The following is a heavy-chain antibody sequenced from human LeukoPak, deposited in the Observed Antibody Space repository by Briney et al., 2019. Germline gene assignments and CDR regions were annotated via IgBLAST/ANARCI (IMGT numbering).Heavy chain of an antibody. D-gene: IGHD6-19*01. CDR3: AKERPGYSSGWFIDAFDI. CDR2: IRYDGSNK. J-gene: IGHJ3*02. CDR1: GFTFSSYG. V-gene: IGHV3-30*02. Sequence: GGSLRLSCAASGFTFSSYGMHWVRQAPGKGLEWVTFIRYDGSNKYYADSVKGRFTISRDNSKNTLYLQMNSLRAEDTAVYYCAKERPGYSSGWFIDAFDIWGQGTMVTVSS.